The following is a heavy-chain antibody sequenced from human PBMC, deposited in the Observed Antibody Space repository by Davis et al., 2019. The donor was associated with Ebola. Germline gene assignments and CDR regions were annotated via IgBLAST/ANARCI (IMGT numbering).Heavy chain of an antibody. V-gene: IGHV1-69*02. Sequence: AASVKVSCKTSGGTFSSHIISWVRQAPGQGLEWMGRVIPTLGIVNNAQKFQGRVTIAADKSTSTAYMELSSLKSEDTAVYYCASKRGYGDVTGRGYYFDSWGQGTLVTVSS. D-gene: IGHD4-17*01. CDR2: VIPTLGIV. CDR3: ASKRGYGDVTGRGYYFDS. J-gene: IGHJ4*02. CDR1: GGTFSSHI.